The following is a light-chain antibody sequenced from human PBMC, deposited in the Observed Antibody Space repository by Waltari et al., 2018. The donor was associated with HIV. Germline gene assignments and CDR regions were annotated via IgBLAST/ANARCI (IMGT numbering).Light chain of an antibody. CDR3: QQSYGGLT. CDR2: AAS. V-gene: IGKV1-39*01. J-gene: IGKJ3*01. CDR1: QTISIY. Sequence: DIQMTQSPSSLSASLGDRVIITCRASQTISIYLNWYQQKPGRAPNLLIYAASSLHSGVPSRFSGSGSGTEFSRTIDSLQAEDFATYFCQQSYGGLTFGPGTRVDV.